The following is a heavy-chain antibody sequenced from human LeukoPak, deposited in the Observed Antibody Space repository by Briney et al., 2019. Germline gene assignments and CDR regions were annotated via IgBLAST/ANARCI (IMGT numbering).Heavy chain of an antibody. CDR1: GFIFGSYW. CDR2: IRQDGSEK. V-gene: IGHV3-7*01. J-gene: IGHJ4*02. CDR3: ARDPIDY. Sequence: PGGSLRLSCTASGFIFGSYWMTWVRQAPGKGLEWVANIRQDGSEKNFVDSVKGRFTISRDNAKNSLYLQMNTLTAEDTAVYYCARDPIDYWGQGTLVTVTS.